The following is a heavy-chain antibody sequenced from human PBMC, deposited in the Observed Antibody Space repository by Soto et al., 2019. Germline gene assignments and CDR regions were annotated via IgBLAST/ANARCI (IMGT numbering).Heavy chain of an antibody. CDR2: ISAYNGNT. CDR3: ARDPSPLYYYDSSGTGAWFDP. V-gene: IGHV1-18*04. D-gene: IGHD3-22*01. J-gene: IGHJ5*02. Sequence: ASVKGYCKAAGYTFTIYGISWVRQAPEQGLEWMGWISAYNGNTNYAQKLQGRVTMTTDTSTSTAYMELRSLRSDDTAVYYCARDPSPLYYYDSSGTGAWFDPWGQGTLVTVSS. CDR1: GYTFTIYG.